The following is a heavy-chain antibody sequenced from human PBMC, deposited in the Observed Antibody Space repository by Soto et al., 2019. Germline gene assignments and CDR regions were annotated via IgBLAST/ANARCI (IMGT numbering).Heavy chain of an antibody. CDR3: ARGGWSENWFGP. CDR2: IFPGGST. Sequence: QVQLQESGPGLVRPSETLSLTCIVSRGTITVGGYYWGWIRQHPGKGLEWLGHIFPGGSTSYNPSLQSRVRMSADSSKKQLSMELTSVTAADTAVYYWARGGWSENWFGPWGQGTLVTVSS. J-gene: IGHJ5*02. V-gene: IGHV4-31*03. D-gene: IGHD6-19*01. CDR1: RGTITVGGYY.